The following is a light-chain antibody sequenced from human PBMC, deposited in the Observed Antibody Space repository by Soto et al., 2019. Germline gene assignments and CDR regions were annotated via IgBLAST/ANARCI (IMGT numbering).Light chain of an antibody. V-gene: IGKV3-11*01. J-gene: IGKJ1*01. Sequence: ETVLTQSPATMSFSPVERATLSCRARQSVSSYLAWYQQKPGQAPRLLIYDASNRATGIPARFSGSGSGTDFTLTISSLEPEDFAVYYCQQRSNWPTFGQGTKVDI. CDR3: QQRSNWPT. CDR1: QSVSSY. CDR2: DAS.